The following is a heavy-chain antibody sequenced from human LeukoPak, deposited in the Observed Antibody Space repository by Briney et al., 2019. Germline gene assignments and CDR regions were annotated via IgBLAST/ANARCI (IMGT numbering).Heavy chain of an antibody. V-gene: IGHV4-4*07. Sequence: SETLSLTCTVSGGSITNYYWSWIRQPAGKRLEWIGHINTSGTTSYNASLKSRVTISVDTSKNQFSLKLSSVTAADTAVYYCARGTRGVDIVVVPAALYYFDYWGQGTLVTVSS. CDR1: GGSITNYY. CDR3: ARGTRGVDIVVVPAALYYFDY. J-gene: IGHJ4*02. CDR2: INTSGTT. D-gene: IGHD2-2*01.